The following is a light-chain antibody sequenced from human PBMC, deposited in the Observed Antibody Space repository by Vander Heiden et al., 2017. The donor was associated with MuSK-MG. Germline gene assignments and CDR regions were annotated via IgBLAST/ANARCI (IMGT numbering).Light chain of an antibody. CDR1: QSVSSY. Sequence: EIVLTQSPATLSLSPGERATLSCRASQSVSSYLAWYQQKPGQAPRLLIYDASNRATGIKARFSGSGSGTDFTLTISSLEPEDFAVYYCQQRNKWPLGFTFGHGTKVDI. CDR2: DAS. V-gene: IGKV3-11*01. CDR3: QQRNKWPLGFT. J-gene: IGKJ3*01.